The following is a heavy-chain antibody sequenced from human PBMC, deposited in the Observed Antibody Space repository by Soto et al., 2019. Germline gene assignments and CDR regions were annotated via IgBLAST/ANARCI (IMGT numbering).Heavy chain of an antibody. CDR2: IIPIFGTA. Sequence: ASVKVSCKASGDTFSSYAISWVRQAPGQGLEWMGGIIPIFGTANYAQKFQGRVTITADKSTSTAYMELSSLRSEDTAVYYCARDQYDSSGYYGYWGQGTLVTVSS. D-gene: IGHD3-22*01. CDR3: ARDQYDSSGYYGY. V-gene: IGHV1-69*06. J-gene: IGHJ4*02. CDR1: GDTFSSYA.